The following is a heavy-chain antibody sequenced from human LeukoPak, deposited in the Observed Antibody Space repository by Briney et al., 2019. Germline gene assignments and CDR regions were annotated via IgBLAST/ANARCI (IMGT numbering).Heavy chain of an antibody. CDR2: FDPEDGET. CDR3: AKAADQYYYSYFYYMDV. CDR1: GYTLTELS. J-gene: IGHJ6*03. D-gene: IGHD2/OR15-2a*01. V-gene: IGHV1-24*01. Sequence: GASVKVSCKVSGYTLTELSMHWVRQAHGKGLEWMGGFDPEDGETIYAQKFQGRVTMTEDTSTDTAYMELSSLRSEDTAVYYCAKAADQYYYSYFYYMDVWGKGTTVTVSS.